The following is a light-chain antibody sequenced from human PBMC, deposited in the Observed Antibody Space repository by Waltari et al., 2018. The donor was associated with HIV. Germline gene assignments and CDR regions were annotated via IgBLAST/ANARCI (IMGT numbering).Light chain of an antibody. CDR3: QQYDALPLT. J-gene: IGKJ4*01. CDR2: DAF. V-gene: IGKV1-33*01. Sequence: DIQMTQSPSSLSASVGDRVTITCQASQDILNFLNWYQQKPGKAPKLLIYDAFHLEPGVPSRFSGSGAATHFALTISSLQPEDVAIYYCQQYDALPLTFGGGTQV. CDR1: QDILNF.